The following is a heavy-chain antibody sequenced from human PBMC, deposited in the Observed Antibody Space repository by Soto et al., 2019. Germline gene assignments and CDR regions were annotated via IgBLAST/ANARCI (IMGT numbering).Heavy chain of an antibody. V-gene: IGHV1-46*01. Sequence: GASVKVSCKGAGYTFSNYYMHWVRQAPGQGLEWMGTINPSGDSTSYAQEFQGRVTMTRETSTSTLYMELSSLRSEDTAVYYCARATRSGSPHFDHWGQGTLVTVSS. CDR3: ARATRSGSPHFDH. CDR2: INPSGDST. J-gene: IGHJ4*02. CDR1: GYTFSNYY. D-gene: IGHD5-12*01.